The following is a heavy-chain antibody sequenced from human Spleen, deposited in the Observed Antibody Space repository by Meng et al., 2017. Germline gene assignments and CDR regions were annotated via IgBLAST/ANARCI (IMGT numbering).Heavy chain of an antibody. D-gene: IGHD6-25*01. CDR3: AKGRGYGDL. Sequence: ELQLVESGGGLIQPGGSLRLSCAASGFTFRSYAMCWVRQAPGKGLEWVSAISGSGDSTYYADSVKGRFTISRDNSKNTLYLQMNSLRAEDTAVYYCAKGRGYGDLWGQGTLVTVSS. CDR2: ISGSGDST. J-gene: IGHJ5*02. V-gene: IGHV3-23*04. CDR1: GFTFRSYA.